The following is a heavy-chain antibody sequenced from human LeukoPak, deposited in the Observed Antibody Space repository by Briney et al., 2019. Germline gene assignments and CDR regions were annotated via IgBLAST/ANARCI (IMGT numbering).Heavy chain of an antibody. J-gene: IGHJ4*01. V-gene: IGHV3-30*18. Sequence: GGSLRLSCAASGFSFSTYGMHWVRQAPGKGLEWVTVISYDGSDKYYADSVKGRFTISRDNSRNTLYLQMNSLRVEDTAVYYCAKEVGAFTLDDGGHGTLVTVSS. CDR1: GFSFSTYG. CDR2: ISYDGSDK. D-gene: IGHD3-16*01. CDR3: AKEVGAFTLDD.